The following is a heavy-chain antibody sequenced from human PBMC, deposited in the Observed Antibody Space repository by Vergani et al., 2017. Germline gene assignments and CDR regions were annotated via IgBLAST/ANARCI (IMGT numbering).Heavy chain of an antibody. V-gene: IGHV3-33*01. D-gene: IGHD1-14*01. CDR1: GFTFNQYG. Sequence: QVQLVESGGGVVQPGRSLRLSYAASGFTFNQYGMHWVRQAPGNGLEWVAVTWYDGNNKQYADSVKGRFTISRDNSKSTMYLQMNSLRDEDTGGYYCARDLRLLYNRFDPWGQGTLVTVSS. CDR2: TWYDGNNK. CDR3: ARDLRLLYNRFDP. J-gene: IGHJ5*02.